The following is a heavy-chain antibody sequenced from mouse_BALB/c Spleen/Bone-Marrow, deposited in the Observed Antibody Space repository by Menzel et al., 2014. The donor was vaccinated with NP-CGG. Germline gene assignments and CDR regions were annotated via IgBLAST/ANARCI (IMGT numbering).Heavy chain of an antibody. CDR2: IRNKANGYTT. CDR3: ARDSDWFAY. Sequence: EVHLVESGGGLVQPGGSLRLSCATSGFTFTDNYISWVRQPPGKALEWLGFIRNKANGYTTEYSASVKGRFTISRDNSQSILYLQMNTLRAEDSATYYCARDSDWFAYWGQGTLVTVSA. CDR1: GFTFTDNY. V-gene: IGHV7-3*02. J-gene: IGHJ3*01.